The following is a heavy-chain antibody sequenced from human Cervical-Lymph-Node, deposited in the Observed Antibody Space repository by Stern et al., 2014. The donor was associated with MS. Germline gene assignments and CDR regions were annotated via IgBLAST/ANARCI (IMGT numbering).Heavy chain of an antibody. J-gene: IGHJ5*02. D-gene: IGHD6-6*01. CDR2: INPKSGGT. Sequence: VQLVQSGAEVEKPGASVKVSCKASGYISTDYYLHWVRQAPGQGLEWMGRINPKSGGTSYAQSFQGRVTLTRDTSITTAYMDLSRLTSDDTAVYYCTRALRIADRPSPGGHWFDPWGQGTLVIVSS. V-gene: IGHV1-2*02. CDR3: TRALRIADRPSPGGHWFDP. CDR1: GYISTDYY.